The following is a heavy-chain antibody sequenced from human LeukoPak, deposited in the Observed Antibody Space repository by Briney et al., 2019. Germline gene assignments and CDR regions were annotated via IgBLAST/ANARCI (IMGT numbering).Heavy chain of an antibody. J-gene: IGHJ4*02. CDR2: ISGSGGST. D-gene: IGHD2-2*03. V-gene: IGHV3-23*01. CDR3: ARVDGYCSSTSCSDLYYFDY. CDR1: GFTFSSYA. Sequence: GGSLRLSCAASGFTFSSYAMSWVRQAPGKGLEWVSAISGSGGSTYYADSVKGRFTISRDNSKNTLYLQMNSLRAEDTAVYYCARVDGYCSSTSCSDLYYFDYWGQGTLVTVSS.